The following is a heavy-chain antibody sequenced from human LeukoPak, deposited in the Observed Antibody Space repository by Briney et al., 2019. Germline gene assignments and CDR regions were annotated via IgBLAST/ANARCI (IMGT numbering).Heavy chain of an antibody. D-gene: IGHD3-10*01. CDR2: ISSSSSYI. V-gene: IGHV3-21*01. CDR1: GFTFSSYS. Sequence: PGGSLRLSCAASGFTFSSYSMNWVRQAPGKGLEWVSSISSSSSYIYYADSVKGRFTISRDNAKNSLYLQMNSLRAEDTAVYYCARFWGKFKTLVGEFGELSPIWGQGTLVTVSS. J-gene: IGHJ4*02. CDR3: ARFWGKFKTLVGEFGELSPI.